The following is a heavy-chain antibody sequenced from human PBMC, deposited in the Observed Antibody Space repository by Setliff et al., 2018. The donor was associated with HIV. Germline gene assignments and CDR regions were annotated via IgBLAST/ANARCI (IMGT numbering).Heavy chain of an antibody. J-gene: IGHJ4*02. CDR3: ARMWRWSGPESYYFDS. V-gene: IGHV4-39*01. CDR2: IYYSGTT. D-gene: IGHD2-21*01. Sequence: SETLSLTCSVSGGSISSSAYYWGWIRQPPGKGLEWIGNIYYSGTTYYNPSLKSRVTISVDTSKNQYSVRLSSVTAADKAFYYCARMWRWSGPESYYFDSWGRGTLVTVSS. CDR1: GGSISSSAYY.